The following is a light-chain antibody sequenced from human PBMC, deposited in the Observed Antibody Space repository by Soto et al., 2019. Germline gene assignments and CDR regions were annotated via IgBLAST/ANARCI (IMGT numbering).Light chain of an antibody. CDR1: SSDIGDYDY. J-gene: IGLJ1*01. Sequence: QSALTQSASVSGSPGQSITISCTGSSSDIGDYDYVSWYQQHPGKAPKVLISEVSNRPSGVSNRFSGSKSGNTASLTISGLQAEDEADYYCCSYAGSYTFEVFGTGTKVTVL. V-gene: IGLV2-14*01. CDR2: EVS. CDR3: CSYAGSYTFEV.